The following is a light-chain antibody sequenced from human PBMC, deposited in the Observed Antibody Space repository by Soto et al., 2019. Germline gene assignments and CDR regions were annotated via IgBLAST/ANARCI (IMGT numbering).Light chain of an antibody. V-gene: IGKV1-17*03. CDR3: LQQNTYPYT. J-gene: IGKJ2*01. CDR1: QDISRF. Sequence: DVQMAQSPSAMSASVGDRVTIACRASQDISRFVAWFQHKPGRAPERLIYETSNLQPGVPSRFSGSGSGTEFNLAISGLQPEDFSTYYCLQQNTYPYTFGQGTKLEIK. CDR2: ETS.